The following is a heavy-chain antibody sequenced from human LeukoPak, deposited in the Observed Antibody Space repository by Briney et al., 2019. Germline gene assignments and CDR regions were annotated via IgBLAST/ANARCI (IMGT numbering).Heavy chain of an antibody. CDR3: APSVTYGDNRPAGDY. Sequence: GGSLRLSCTASGFTFANYWMSWVRQAPGGGLEWVADISQHASETNYVDSVKGRFTISRNNAKKSQYLQMDNVRAEDTAVNYCAPSVTYGDNRPAGDYWGQGTLVTVSS. D-gene: IGHD4-17*01. V-gene: IGHV3-7*01. J-gene: IGHJ4*02. CDR2: ISQHASET. CDR1: GFTFANYW.